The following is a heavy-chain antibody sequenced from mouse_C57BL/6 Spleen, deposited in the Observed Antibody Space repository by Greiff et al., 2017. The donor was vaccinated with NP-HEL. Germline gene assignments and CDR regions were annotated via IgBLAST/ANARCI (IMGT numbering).Heavy chain of an antibody. Sequence: VQLVESGAELMKPGASVKLSCKATGYTFTGYWIEWVKQRPGHGLEWIGEILPGSGSTNYNEKFKGKATFTADTSSNTAYMQLSSLTTEDSAIYYCARRTRDYYGSSWYFDVWGTGTTVTVSS. D-gene: IGHD1-1*01. CDR1: GYTFTGYW. J-gene: IGHJ1*03. V-gene: IGHV1-9*01. CDR2: ILPGSGST. CDR3: ARRTRDYYGSSWYFDV.